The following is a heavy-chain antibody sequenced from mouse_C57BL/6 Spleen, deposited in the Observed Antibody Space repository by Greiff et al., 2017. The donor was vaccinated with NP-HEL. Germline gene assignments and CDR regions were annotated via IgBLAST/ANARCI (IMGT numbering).Heavy chain of an antibody. Sequence: VQLQQPGAELVKPGASVKLSCKASGYTFTSYWMHWVRQRPGRGLEWIGRLDPNSGGTKYNEKFKSKATLTLDKPSRTAYMQLSRLTSEDSAVYCCERGHYGSCMDYWGQGTSVTGSS. V-gene: IGHV1-72*01. D-gene: IGHD1-1*01. CDR2: LDPNSGGT. CDR3: ERGHYGSCMDY. J-gene: IGHJ4*01. CDR1: GYTFTSYW.